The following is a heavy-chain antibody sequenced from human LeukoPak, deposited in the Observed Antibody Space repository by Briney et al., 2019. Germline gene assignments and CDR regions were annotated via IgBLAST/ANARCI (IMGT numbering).Heavy chain of an antibody. CDR1: GGSISSSSYY. V-gene: IGHV4-39*02. CDR2: IYFSGST. Sequence: PSETLSLTCTVSGGSISSSSYYWGWIRQPPGKGLEWIGSIYFSGSTYYNPSLKSRVTISADTSKSHFSLKLSSVTAADTAVYYCASRFDYWGQGILVTVSS. J-gene: IGHJ4*02. CDR3: ASRFDY.